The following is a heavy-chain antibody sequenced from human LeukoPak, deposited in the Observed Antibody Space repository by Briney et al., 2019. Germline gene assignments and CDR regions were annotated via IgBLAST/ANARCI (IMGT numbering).Heavy chain of an antibody. CDR1: GFSLSNNY. CDR3: ARDAGRSGCAN. V-gene: IGHV3-53*01. D-gene: IGHD3-3*01. J-gene: IGHJ4*02. Sequence: GGSLRLSCAASGFSLSNNYMTWVRQAPGKGLEWVSVISGDDDRTHYADSVKGRFTTSRDNSKNTLYLQMNSLRDDDTAIYFCARDAGRSGCANWGPGTLVIVSS. CDR2: ISGDDDRT.